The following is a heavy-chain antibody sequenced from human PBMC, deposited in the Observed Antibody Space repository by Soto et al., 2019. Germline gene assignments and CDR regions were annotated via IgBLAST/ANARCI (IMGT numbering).Heavy chain of an antibody. CDR2: ISGSGGST. V-gene: IGHV3-23*01. CDR3: AAPTLTHDAFDI. CDR1: GLTFSSYA. Sequence: PGGSLRLSCAAFGLTFSSYAMSWVRQAPGKGLEWVSAISGSGGSTYYADSVKGRFTISRDNSKNTLYLQMNSLRAEDTAVYYCAAPTLTHDAFDIWGQGTMVTVSS. J-gene: IGHJ3*02.